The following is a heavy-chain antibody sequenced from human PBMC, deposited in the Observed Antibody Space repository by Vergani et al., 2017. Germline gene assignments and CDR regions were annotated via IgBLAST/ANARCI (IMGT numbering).Heavy chain of an antibody. Sequence: QLQLQESGPGLVKPSETLSLTCTVSGGSISSSSYYWGWIRQPPGKGLEWIGSIYYSGSTYYNPSLKSRVTISGDASKNQFSLKLSSVTAADPAVYYCACSGSYYFDYWGQGTLVTVSS. V-gene: IGHV4-39*07. CDR1: GGSISSSSYY. CDR3: ACSGSYYFDY. CDR2: IYYSGST. D-gene: IGHD3-10*01. J-gene: IGHJ4*02.